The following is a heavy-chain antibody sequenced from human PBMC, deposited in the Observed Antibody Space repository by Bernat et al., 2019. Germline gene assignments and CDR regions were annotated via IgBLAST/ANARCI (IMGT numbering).Heavy chain of an antibody. J-gene: IGHJ4*02. Sequence: EVQLVESGGGLVKPGGSLRLSCAASGFTFSSYSMNWVRQAPGKGLEWVSSISSSSSYIYYADSVKGRFTISRDNAKNSLYLQMNSLRAEDTAVYYCARDSAIDYDIMFWGQGTLVTVSS. CDR3: ARDSAIDYDIMF. V-gene: IGHV3-21*01. D-gene: IGHD3-22*01. CDR2: ISSSSSYI. CDR1: GFTFSSYS.